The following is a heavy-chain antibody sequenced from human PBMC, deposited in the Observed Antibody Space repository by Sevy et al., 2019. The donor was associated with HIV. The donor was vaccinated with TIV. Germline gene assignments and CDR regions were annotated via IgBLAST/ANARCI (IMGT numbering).Heavy chain of an antibody. J-gene: IGHJ3*02. Sequence: SETLSLTCPVSGGSISSYYWSWIRQPPGKGLEWIGYIYYTGSTNYNPSLKSRVTISVDTSKNQFSLKLSSVTAADTAVYYCARAPPYSNSHCDIWGQGTMVTVSS. CDR2: IYYTGST. D-gene: IGHD4-4*01. CDR1: GGSISSYY. V-gene: IGHV4-59*01. CDR3: ARAPPYSNSHCDI.